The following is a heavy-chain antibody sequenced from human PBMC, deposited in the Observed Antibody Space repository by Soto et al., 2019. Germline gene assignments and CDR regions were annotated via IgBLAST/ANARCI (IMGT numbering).Heavy chain of an antibody. CDR2: ISYDGSSD. J-gene: IGHJ6*02. CDR1: GFTFSSYG. CDR3: AKDPNFDILTAYYGMDV. Sequence: PGGSLRLSCAASGFTFSSYGMHWVRQAPGKGLEWVAVISYDGSSDYYADSVKGRFTISKDNSKNTLYLQMNSLRAEDTAVYYCAKDPNFDILTAYYGMDVWGQGNTVTVSS. V-gene: IGHV3-30*18. D-gene: IGHD3-9*01.